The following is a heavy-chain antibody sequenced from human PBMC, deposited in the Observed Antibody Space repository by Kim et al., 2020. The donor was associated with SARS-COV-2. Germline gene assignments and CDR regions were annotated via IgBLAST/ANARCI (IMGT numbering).Heavy chain of an antibody. D-gene: IGHD3-10*01. V-gene: IGHV4-34*01. J-gene: IGHJ6*02. Sequence: SETLSLTCAVYGGSFSGYYWSWIRQPPGKGLEWIGEINHSGSTNYNPSLKSRVTISVDTSKNQFSLKLSSVTAADTAVYYCARTPSYYGSGSYYPRSYYYYYGMDVWGQGTTVTVSS. CDR1: GGSFSGYY. CDR3: ARTPSYYGSGSYYPRSYYYYYGMDV. CDR2: INHSGST.